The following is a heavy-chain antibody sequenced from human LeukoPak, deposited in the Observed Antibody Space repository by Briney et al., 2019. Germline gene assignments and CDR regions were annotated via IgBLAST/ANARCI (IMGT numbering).Heavy chain of an antibody. CDR3: ARGPVATFGAINYYFDY. CDR2: IYTSGST. J-gene: IGHJ4*02. D-gene: IGHD3-3*01. V-gene: IGHV4-61*02. CDR1: GGSISSGSYY. Sequence: PSETLSLTCTVSGGSISSGSYYWSWIRQPAGKGLEWIGRIYTSGSTNYNPSLKSRVTISLDTSKNQFSLKLSSVTAADTAVFYCARGPVATFGAINYYFDYWGQGTLVTVSS.